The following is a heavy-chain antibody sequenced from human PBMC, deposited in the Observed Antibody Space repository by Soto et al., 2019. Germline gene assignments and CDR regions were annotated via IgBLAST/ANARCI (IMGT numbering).Heavy chain of an antibody. D-gene: IGHD2-2*01. CDR2: IYPGDSDT. J-gene: IGHJ4*02. V-gene: IGHV5-51*01. CDR1: GYSFTSYW. Sequence: GESLKISCKGSGYSFTSYWIGWVRQMPGKGLEWMGIIYPGDSDTRYSPSFQGQVTISADKSISTAYLQWNSLKASDTAMYYCARHPYCGSPTCDWYFDYWGQGTLVTVSS. CDR3: ARHPYCGSPTCDWYFDY.